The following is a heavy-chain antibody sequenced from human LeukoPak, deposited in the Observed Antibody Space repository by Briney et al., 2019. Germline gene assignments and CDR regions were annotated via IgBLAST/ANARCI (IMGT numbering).Heavy chain of an antibody. Sequence: PSGTLSLTCAVSGGSISSSNWWSWVRQPPGKGLEWIGEIYHSGSTNYNPSLKSRVTISVDKSKNQFSLKLSSVTAADTAVYYCARQYTAMVGGDNWFDPWGQGTLVTVSS. D-gene: IGHD5-18*01. V-gene: IGHV4-4*02. J-gene: IGHJ5*02. CDR1: GGSISSSNW. CDR2: IYHSGST. CDR3: ARQYTAMVGGDNWFDP.